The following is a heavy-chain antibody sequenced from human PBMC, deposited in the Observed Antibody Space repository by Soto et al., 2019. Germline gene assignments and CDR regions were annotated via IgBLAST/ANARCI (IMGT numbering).Heavy chain of an antibody. CDR3: ARRALPGHYYYYYYSLDV. CDR1: GFTFSNYA. Sequence: GGSLRLSCSASGFTFSNYAMHWVRQAPGRGLEWLALISFDGSTKYHADSVTGRFTISRDNSKKTLFLQMNSLRPEDTAVYYCARRALPGHYYYYYYSLDVWGQGTTVTVSS. D-gene: IGHD6-19*01. V-gene: IGHV3-30-3*01. J-gene: IGHJ6*02. CDR2: ISFDGSTK.